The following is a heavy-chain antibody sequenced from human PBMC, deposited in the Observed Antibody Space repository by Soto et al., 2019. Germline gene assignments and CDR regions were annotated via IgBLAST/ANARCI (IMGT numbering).Heavy chain of an antibody. CDR3: GSGIGYCTNGVCWSIDWFDP. CDR1: GYTFTSYD. J-gene: IGHJ5*02. CDR2: MNPNSGNT. Sequence: ASVKVSCKASGYTFTSYDINWVRQATGQGLEWMGWMNPNSGNTGYAQKFQGRVTMTRNTSISTAYMELSSLRSEDTAVYYCGSGIGYCTNGVCWSIDWFDPWGQGTLVTVSS. D-gene: IGHD2-8*01. V-gene: IGHV1-8*01.